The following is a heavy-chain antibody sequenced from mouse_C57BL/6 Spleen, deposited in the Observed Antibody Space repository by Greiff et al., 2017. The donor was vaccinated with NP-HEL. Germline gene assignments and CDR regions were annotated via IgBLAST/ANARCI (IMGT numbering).Heavy chain of an antibody. D-gene: IGHD1-1*01. CDR1: GYAFSSYW. CDR3: ARGGGDYYGSSPLEYVDV. Sequence: QVQLQQSGAELVKPGASVKISCKASGYAFSSYWMNWVKQRPGKGLEWIGQIYPGDGDTNYNGKFKGKATLTADKSSSTAYMQLSSLTSEDSAVYFCARGGGDYYGSSPLEYVDVWGTGTTVTVSS. J-gene: IGHJ1*03. CDR2: IYPGDGDT. V-gene: IGHV1-80*01.